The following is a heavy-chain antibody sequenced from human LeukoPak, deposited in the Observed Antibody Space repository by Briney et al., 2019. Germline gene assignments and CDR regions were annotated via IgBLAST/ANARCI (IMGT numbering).Heavy chain of an antibody. CDR3: AKKVWDYYDSSGYPDYFDY. CDR2: VSNSGGSA. Sequence: GGSLRLSCAASGFIFSSYAMTWVRQAPGKGLEWVSVVSNSGGSADYADSVKGRFTISRDNSKNTLYLQMNSLRAEDTAVYYCAKKVWDYYDSSGYPDYFDYWGQGTLVTVSS. J-gene: IGHJ4*02. D-gene: IGHD3-22*01. V-gene: IGHV3-23*01. CDR1: GFIFSSYA.